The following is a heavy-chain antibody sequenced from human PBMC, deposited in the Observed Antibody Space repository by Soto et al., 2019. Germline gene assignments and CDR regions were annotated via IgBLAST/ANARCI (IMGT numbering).Heavy chain of an antibody. J-gene: IGHJ4*02. D-gene: IGHD6-19*01. V-gene: IGHV3-7*01. CDR3: ARGVPRPWAVDGKRYGY. CDR1: GFTFSSYW. CDR2: IKQDGSEK. Sequence: PGGSLRLSCAASGFTFSSYWMSWVRQAPGKGLEWVANIKQDGSEKYYVDSVKGRFTISRDNAKNSLYLQMNSLRAEDTAVYYCARGVPRPWAVDGKRYGYWGQGTLVTVS.